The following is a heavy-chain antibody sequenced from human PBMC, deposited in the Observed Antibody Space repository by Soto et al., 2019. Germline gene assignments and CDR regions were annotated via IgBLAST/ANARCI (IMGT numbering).Heavy chain of an antibody. D-gene: IGHD2-15*01. Sequence: GGSLRLSCPASGFAFSNYGMSWVRQAPGKGLEWVSVISGSGGSTYYADSVKGRFTLSRDNSKNTVYLQTNSLRAEDTAVYYCAKDSPVGVPLLRDLHDWGQGTLVTVSS. V-gene: IGHV3-23*01. CDR3: AKDSPVGVPLLRDLHD. J-gene: IGHJ1*01. CDR1: GFAFSNYG. CDR2: ISGSGGST.